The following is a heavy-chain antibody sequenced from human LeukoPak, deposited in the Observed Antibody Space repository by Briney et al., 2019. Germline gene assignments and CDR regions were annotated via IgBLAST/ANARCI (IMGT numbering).Heavy chain of an antibody. J-gene: IGHJ4*02. CDR2: IYYSGST. V-gene: IGHV4-39*01. D-gene: IGHD1-1*01. Sequence: SETLSLTCTVSGGSISSSSYSWGWLRQPPGKGLEWIGSIYYSGSTYYNPSLKSRVTISVDTSKNQFSLKLSSVTAADTAVYYCARFAAGWNEYYFDYWGQGTLVTVSS. CDR3: ARFAAGWNEYYFDY. CDR1: GGSISSSSYS.